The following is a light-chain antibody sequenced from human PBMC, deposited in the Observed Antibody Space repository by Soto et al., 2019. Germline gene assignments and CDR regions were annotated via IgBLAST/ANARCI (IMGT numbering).Light chain of an antibody. CDR2: EVT. V-gene: IGLV2-14*01. CDR1: SRDVGGYDY. J-gene: IGLJ1*01. CDR3: SSYTTTSTYV. Sequence: QSVLTQPASVSGSPGQSITISCTGTSRDVGGYDYVSWYQQHPGKAPNFVIYEVTNRPSGVSHRFSGSKSGNTASLTISGLQAVDEADYYCSSYTTTSTYVFGTGTKVTVL.